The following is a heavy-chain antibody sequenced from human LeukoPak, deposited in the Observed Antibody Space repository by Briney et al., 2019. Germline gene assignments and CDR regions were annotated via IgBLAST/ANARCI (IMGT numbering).Heavy chain of an antibody. CDR1: GYTFTSYG. J-gene: IGHJ4*02. CDR3: ARVLYASRVLRYFDWLHPFDY. D-gene: IGHD3-9*01. V-gene: IGHV1-18*01. CDR2: ISAYNGNT. Sequence: ASVKVSCKASGYTFTSYGISWVRQAPGQGLEWMGRISAYNGNTNYAQKLQGRVTMTTDTSTSTAYMELRSLRSDDTAVYYCARVLYASRVLRYFDWLHPFDYWGQGTLVTVSS.